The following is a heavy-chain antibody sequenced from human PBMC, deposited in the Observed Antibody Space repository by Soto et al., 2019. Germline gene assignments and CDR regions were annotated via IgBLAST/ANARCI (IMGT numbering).Heavy chain of an antibody. CDR2: IVPIYRTA. V-gene: IGHV1-69*13. D-gene: IGHD6-13*01. CDR1: GGTFSSYR. Sequence: SVKVSCKASGGTFSSYRINWVRQAPGQGLEWVGGIVPIYRTADYAQKFQGRVTITADESARTAYLEVRSLKSQDTAAYYCARDSGAKLSSSWGQGTLVTVSS. CDR3: ARDSGAKLSSS. J-gene: IGHJ4*02.